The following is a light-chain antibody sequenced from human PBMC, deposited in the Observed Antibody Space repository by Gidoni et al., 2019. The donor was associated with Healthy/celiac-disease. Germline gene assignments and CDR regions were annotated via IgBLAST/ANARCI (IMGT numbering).Light chain of an antibody. Sequence: DIQMTQSPSSLSASVGDRVTITCQASQDISNYLNWYQQKPGKAPKLLIYDASNLETGVPSRFSESGSGTDFTFTISSLQPEDIATYYCQQYDNLCSFGQGTKLEIK. J-gene: IGKJ2*04. CDR2: DAS. V-gene: IGKV1-33*01. CDR3: QQYDNLCS. CDR1: QDISNY.